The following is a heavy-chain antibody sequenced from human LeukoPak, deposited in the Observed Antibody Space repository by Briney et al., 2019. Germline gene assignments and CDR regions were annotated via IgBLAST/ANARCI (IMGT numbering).Heavy chain of an antibody. CDR3: AKDRLHRGLYSSSWYQPGAFDI. J-gene: IGHJ3*02. D-gene: IGHD6-13*01. V-gene: IGHV3-23*01. CDR2: ISGSGGSA. Sequence: GGTLRLSCAASGFTFSSYGMSWVRQAPGKGLEWVSAISGSGGSAYYADSVKGRFTISRDNSKNTLYLQMNSLRAEDTAVYYCAKDRLHRGLYSSSWYQPGAFDIWGQGTMVTVSS. CDR1: GFTFSSYG.